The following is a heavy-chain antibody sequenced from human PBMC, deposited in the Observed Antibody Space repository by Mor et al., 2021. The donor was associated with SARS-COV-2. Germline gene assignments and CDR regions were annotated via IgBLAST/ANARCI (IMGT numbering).Heavy chain of an antibody. CDR2: SKTDGGTT. V-gene: IGHV3-15*01. D-gene: IGHD3-3*01. CDR3: TTGMKEWLFFDAFDI. Sequence: SKTDGGTTDYAAPVKGRFTISRDDSKNTLYLQMNSLKTEDTAVYYCTTGMKEWLFFDAFDIWGQGTMVTVSS. J-gene: IGHJ3*02.